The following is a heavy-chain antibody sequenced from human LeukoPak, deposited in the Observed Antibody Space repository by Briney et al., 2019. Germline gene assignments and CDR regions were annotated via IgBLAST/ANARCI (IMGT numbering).Heavy chain of an antibody. V-gene: IGHV3-64D*09. CDR2: ISSNGGSS. D-gene: IGHD1-1*01. CDR3: VKITSVTGGDC. CDR1: GFTFSAYA. J-gene: IGHJ4*02. Sequence: PGGSLRLSCSASGFTFSAYAMYWVRQAPGKGLEYVSGISSNGGSSFYADSVKGRFTIPRDNSKNTLYLQMSSLGAEDTAVYYCVKITSVTGGDCWGQGTRLTVSS.